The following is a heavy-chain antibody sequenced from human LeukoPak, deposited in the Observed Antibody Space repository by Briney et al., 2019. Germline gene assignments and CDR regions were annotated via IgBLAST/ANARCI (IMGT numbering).Heavy chain of an antibody. Sequence: SETLSLTCTVSGGSISSYYWSWIRQHPGKGLEWIGYIYYSGSTYYNPSLKSRVTISVDTSKNQFSLKLSSVTAAGTAVYYCARACGLDYGENDCLFDYWGQGTLVTVSS. J-gene: IGHJ4*02. CDR3: ARACGLDYGENDCLFDY. D-gene: IGHD4-17*01. V-gene: IGHV4-59*06. CDR2: IYYSGST. CDR1: GGSISSYY.